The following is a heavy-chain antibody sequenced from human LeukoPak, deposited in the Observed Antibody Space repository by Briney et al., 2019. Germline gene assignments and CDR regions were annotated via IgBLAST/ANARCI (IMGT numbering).Heavy chain of an antibody. V-gene: IGHV3-23*01. CDR2: ISSSGANT. CDR1: GFGSNDAA. J-gene: IGHJ4*02. Sequence: GGSLRLSCAASGFGSNDAAMTWVRQAPGKGLEWVSLISSSGANTYYADSVKGRFTISRDNSKNTLFLQMNSLRAEDTAMYYCVKDIQVTYWGQGTLVTVSS. CDR3: VKDIQVTY. D-gene: IGHD4-23*01.